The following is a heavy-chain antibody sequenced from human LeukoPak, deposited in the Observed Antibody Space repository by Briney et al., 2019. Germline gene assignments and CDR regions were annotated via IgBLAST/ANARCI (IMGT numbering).Heavy chain of an antibody. CDR2: IYYSGST. Sequence: SETLSLTCTVSGGSISSYYWSWIRQPPGKGLEWIGYIYYSGSTNYNPSRKSRVTISVDTSKNQFSLKLSSVTAADTAVYYCAGGGYSGYDLDYWGQGTLVTVSS. V-gene: IGHV4-59*01. J-gene: IGHJ4*02. CDR3: AGGGYSGYDLDY. D-gene: IGHD5-12*01. CDR1: GGSISSYY.